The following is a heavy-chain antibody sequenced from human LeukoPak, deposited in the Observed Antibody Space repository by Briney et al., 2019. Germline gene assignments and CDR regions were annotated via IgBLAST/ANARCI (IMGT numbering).Heavy chain of an antibody. D-gene: IGHD3-22*01. V-gene: IGHV3-48*03. J-gene: IGHJ3*02. CDR1: GFTFSSYE. Sequence: GGSLRLSCAASGFTFSSYEMNWVRQAPGKGLEWVSYISSSGSTIYYADSVKGRSTISRDNAKNSLYLQMNSLRAEDTAVYYCARVDSSGYYYVLGPDAFDIWGQGTMVTVSS. CDR3: ARVDSSGYYYVLGPDAFDI. CDR2: ISSSGSTI.